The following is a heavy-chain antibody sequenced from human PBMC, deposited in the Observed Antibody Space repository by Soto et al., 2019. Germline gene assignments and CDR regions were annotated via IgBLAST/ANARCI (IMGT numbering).Heavy chain of an antibody. D-gene: IGHD1-7*01. CDR1: GFSLSTSVMC. CDR2: IDWDDDK. Sequence: GXGPTRVSPTHTLTLTCTFSGFSLSTSVMCVSWIRQPPGKALEWLALIDWDDDKYYSTSLKTRLTISKDTSKNQVVLTMTNMDPVDTATYYCARRTGTTLSLDYWGQGTQVTVYS. V-gene: IGHV2-70*01. J-gene: IGHJ4*02. CDR3: ARRTGTTLSLDY.